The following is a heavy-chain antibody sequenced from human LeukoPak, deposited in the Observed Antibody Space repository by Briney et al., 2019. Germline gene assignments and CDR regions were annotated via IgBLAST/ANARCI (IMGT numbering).Heavy chain of an antibody. Sequence: PGGSLRLSCAASGFIFSSYSMNWVRQAPGEGLEWVSYISSLSGTIYYADSVKGRFTISRDNAKNSLDLQMNSLRVEDTAVYYCARDLQAKTYFYDSSGSSAYWGQGTLVSVSS. CDR2: ISSLSGTI. D-gene: IGHD3-22*01. CDR3: ARDLQAKTYFYDSSGSSAY. J-gene: IGHJ4*02. CDR1: GFIFSSYS. V-gene: IGHV3-48*01.